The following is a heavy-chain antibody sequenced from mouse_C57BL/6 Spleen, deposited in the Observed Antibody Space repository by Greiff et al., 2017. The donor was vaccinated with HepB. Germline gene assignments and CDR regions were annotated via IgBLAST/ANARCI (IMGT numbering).Heavy chain of an antibody. V-gene: IGHV5-4*01. CDR2: ISDGGSYT. Sequence: EVQLVESGGGLVKPGGSLKLSCAASGFTFSSYAMSWVRQTPEKRLEWVATISDGGSYTYYPDNVKGRFTISRDNAKNNLYLQMSHLKSEDTAMYYCARSGDYELYYFDYWGQGTTLTVSS. CDR1: GFTFSSYA. J-gene: IGHJ2*01. CDR3: ARSGDYELYYFDY. D-gene: IGHD2-4*01.